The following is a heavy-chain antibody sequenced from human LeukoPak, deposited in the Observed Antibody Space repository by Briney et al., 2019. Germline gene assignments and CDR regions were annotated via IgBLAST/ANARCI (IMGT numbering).Heavy chain of an antibody. CDR3: ARDKVVGASYFGG. CDR1: GFSFSSHW. Sequence: GGSLRLSCAASGFSFSSHWMSWVRQAPGKGPEWVAKIKQDGTEIYYVDSVKGRFTISRDNATNSLYLQMNSLRDENTAMYYLARDKVVGASYFGGWGQGTLVTV. CDR2: IKQDGTEI. J-gene: IGHJ4*02. D-gene: IGHD1-26*01. V-gene: IGHV3-7*01.